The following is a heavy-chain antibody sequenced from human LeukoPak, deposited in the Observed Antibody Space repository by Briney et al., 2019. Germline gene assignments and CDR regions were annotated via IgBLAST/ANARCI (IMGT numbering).Heavy chain of an antibody. J-gene: IGHJ6*02. CDR3: AKATWYYSSTSCYGDYYYYGMDV. CDR2: ISGSGGST. CDR1: GFTFSSYA. V-gene: IGHV3-23*01. Sequence: PGGSLRLSCAASGFTFSSYAMSWVRQAPGKGLEWVSAISGSGGSTYYADSVKGRFTISRDNSKNTLYLQMNSLRAEDTAVYYCAKATWYYSSTSCYGDYYYYGMDVWGQGTTVTVSS. D-gene: IGHD2-2*01.